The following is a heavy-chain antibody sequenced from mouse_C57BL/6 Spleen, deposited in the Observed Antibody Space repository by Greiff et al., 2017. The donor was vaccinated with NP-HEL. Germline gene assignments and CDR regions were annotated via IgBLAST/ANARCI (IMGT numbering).Heavy chain of an antibody. V-gene: IGHV1-76*01. Sequence: VQLQQSGAELVRPGASVKLSCKASGYTFTDYYINWVKQRPGQGLEWIARIYPGSGNTYYNEKFKGKATLTAEKSSSTAYMQLSSLTSEDSAVYFCARDIYYYGSSYGYFDVWGTGTTVTVSS. J-gene: IGHJ1*03. CDR1: GYTFTDYY. D-gene: IGHD1-1*01. CDR2: IYPGSGNT. CDR3: ARDIYYYGSSYGYFDV.